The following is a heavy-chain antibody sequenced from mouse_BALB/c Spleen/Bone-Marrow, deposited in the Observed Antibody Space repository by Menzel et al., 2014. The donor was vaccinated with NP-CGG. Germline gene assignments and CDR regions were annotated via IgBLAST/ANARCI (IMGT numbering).Heavy chain of an antibody. D-gene: IGHD2-14*01. V-gene: IGHV3-2*02. J-gene: IGHJ3*01. CDR3: SRDYRYDTWFSY. CDR1: GYSITSDYA. Sequence: VQLKESGPGLVKPSQSLSLTCTVTGYSITSDYAWNWIRQFPGNKLEWMGYISYSGFTSYNPSLKSRISITRDTSKNQLFLQLNSVTTEDTATYYCSRDYRYDTWFSYWGQGTLVTVSA. CDR2: ISYSGFT.